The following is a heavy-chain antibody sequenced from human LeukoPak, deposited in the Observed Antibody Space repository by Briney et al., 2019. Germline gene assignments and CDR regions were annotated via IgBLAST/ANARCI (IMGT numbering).Heavy chain of an antibody. CDR3: AEGTTG. CDR2: INQDGSEK. CDR1: GLTFPNHW. J-gene: IGHJ4*02. D-gene: IGHD1-1*01. Sequence: QPGGPLNLSCAASGLTFPNHWMSWVRQAPGKGLEWVANINQDGSEKFYVDSVKGRFTISRDNAKNSLYLQMNSLRAEDTAVYYCAEGTTGWGQGTLVTVSS. V-gene: IGHV3-7*01.